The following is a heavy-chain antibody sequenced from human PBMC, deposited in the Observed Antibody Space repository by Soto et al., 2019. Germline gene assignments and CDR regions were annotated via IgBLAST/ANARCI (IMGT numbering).Heavy chain of an antibody. CDR2: ICYGGST. D-gene: IGHD5-18*01. Sequence: PSETLSLTCTVSGASISSNYWSWIRQSPEKGLEWIGYICYGGSTNYNPSLMGRVTISVDTSKNQFSLKLRSVTAADTAVYYCAGDNRVSRDPAMVAYSDYWRQGTRVTVSP. CDR3: AGDNRVSRDPAMVAYSDY. J-gene: IGHJ4*02. CDR1: GASISSNY. V-gene: IGHV4-59*01.